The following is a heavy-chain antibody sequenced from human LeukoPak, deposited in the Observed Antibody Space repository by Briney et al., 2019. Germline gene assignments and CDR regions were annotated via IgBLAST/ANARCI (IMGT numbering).Heavy chain of an antibody. CDR2: IYYSGST. V-gene: IGHV4-39*01. Sequence: SETLSLTXTVSGGSISSSSYYWGWIRQPPGKGLEWIGSIYYSGSTYYNPSLKSRVTISVDTSKNQFSLKLSSVTAADTAVYYCATGGQIVVVPAATQNYWGQGTLVTVSS. D-gene: IGHD2-2*01. CDR1: GGSISSSSYY. J-gene: IGHJ4*02. CDR3: ATGGQIVVVPAATQNY.